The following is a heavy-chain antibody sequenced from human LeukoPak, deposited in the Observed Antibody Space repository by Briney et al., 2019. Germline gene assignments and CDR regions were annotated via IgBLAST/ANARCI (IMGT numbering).Heavy chain of an antibody. Sequence: GGSLRLSCEAAGFSFSAAWMTWVRQAPGKGLEWVATIKNDGSDKYYVDSVKGRFTLSRDNAKNLVYLQMNSLRVEDTAVYYCVNLGYSDGGQGTLVTVSS. J-gene: IGHJ4*02. CDR2: IKNDGSDK. D-gene: IGHD5-12*01. V-gene: IGHV3-7*01. CDR1: GFSFSAAW. CDR3: VNLGYSD.